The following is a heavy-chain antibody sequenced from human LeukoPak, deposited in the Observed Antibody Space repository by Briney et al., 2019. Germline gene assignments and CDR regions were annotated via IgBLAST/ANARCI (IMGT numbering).Heavy chain of an antibody. J-gene: IGHJ4*02. D-gene: IGHD2-8*01. Sequence: GASVKVSCKASGGTFSSYAISWVRQAPGQGLEWMGGIIPIFGTANYAQKFQGRVTITADESTSTAYMELSSLRSEDTAVYYCATGACTNGVCFYYFDYWGQGTLVTVSS. V-gene: IGHV1-69*01. CDR3: ATGACTNGVCFYYFDY. CDR2: IIPIFGTA. CDR1: GGTFSSYA.